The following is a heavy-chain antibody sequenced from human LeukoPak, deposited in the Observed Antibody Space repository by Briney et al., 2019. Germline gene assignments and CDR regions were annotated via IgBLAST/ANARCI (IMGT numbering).Heavy chain of an antibody. CDR3: ARDIRLGFWSGLTPPDY. D-gene: IGHD3-16*01. Sequence: GGSLRLSCAASGFTFSSYSMNWVRQAPGKGLEWVSSISSSSSYIYYADSVKGRFTISRDNSKNTLYLQMNSLRAEDTAVYYCARDIRLGFWSGLTPPDYWGQGTLVTVSS. J-gene: IGHJ4*02. V-gene: IGHV3-21*01. CDR1: GFTFSSYS. CDR2: ISSSSSYI.